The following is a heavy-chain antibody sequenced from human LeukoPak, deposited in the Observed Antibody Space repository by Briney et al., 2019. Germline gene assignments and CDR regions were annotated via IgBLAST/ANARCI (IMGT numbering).Heavy chain of an antibody. V-gene: IGHV3-21*06. CDR2: ISGNSRYI. D-gene: IGHD6-13*01. J-gene: IGHJ4*02. CDR3: ARVAEAAAFDS. Sequence: GGSLRLSCAASGFTFSPYSMTWVRQAPGKGLEWVSSISGNSRYIYYADSMRGRFTISRDNAKNSLYLQLNSLKPEDTAVYYCARVAEAAAFDSWGQGTLVTVSS. CDR1: GFTFSPYS.